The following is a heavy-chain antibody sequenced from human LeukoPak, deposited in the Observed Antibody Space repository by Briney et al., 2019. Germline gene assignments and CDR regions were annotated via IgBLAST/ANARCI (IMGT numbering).Heavy chain of an antibody. V-gene: IGHV1-24*01. CDR3: ARDNSVRDEAWWFNP. D-gene: IGHD5-24*01. Sequence: ASVKVSCKVSGNSLIYLSMHWVRQAPGKGLEWLGGLDPEGGGLIYAQHLQGRVIMTEDTSTDTGYMELRSLRSEDTAVYYCARDNSVRDEAWWFNPWGQGTLVTVSS. CDR2: LDPEGGGL. CDR1: GNSLIYLS. J-gene: IGHJ5*02.